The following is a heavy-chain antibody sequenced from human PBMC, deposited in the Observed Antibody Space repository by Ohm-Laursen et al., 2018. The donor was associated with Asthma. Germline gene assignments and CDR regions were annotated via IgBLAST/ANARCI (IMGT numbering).Heavy chain of an antibody. CDR1: GFTFSTAR. V-gene: IGHV3-15*01. J-gene: IGHJ4*02. Sequence: GSLRLSCTASGFTFSTARMNWVRQAPGKGLEWVGRIKYKTEGGTIDYALPVKGRFTISRDDSKNTLYLQMNSLKSEDTAVYYCTTGHPHFDYWAQGTLVTVSS. CDR3: TTGHPHFDY. CDR2: IKYKTEGGTI.